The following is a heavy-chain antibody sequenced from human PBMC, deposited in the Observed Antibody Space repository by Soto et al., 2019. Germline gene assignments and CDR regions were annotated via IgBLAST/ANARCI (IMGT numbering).Heavy chain of an antibody. Sequence: EVQLVESGGGLVQPGGSLRLSCAASGFTVSSNYMSWVRQAPGKGLEWVSAIYSDGSTFYSDSVKGRFTISRDNSKNTLYLQMNSLRDEDTAVYYCARNYYDSSGYYYGGAFDIWGQGTMVTVSS. D-gene: IGHD3-22*01. CDR2: IYSDGST. CDR1: GFTVSSNY. J-gene: IGHJ3*02. V-gene: IGHV3-66*01. CDR3: ARNYYDSSGYYYGGAFDI.